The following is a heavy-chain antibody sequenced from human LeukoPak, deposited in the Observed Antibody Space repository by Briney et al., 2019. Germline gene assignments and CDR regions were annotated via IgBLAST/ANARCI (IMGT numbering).Heavy chain of an antibody. CDR1: GFTFSSYG. D-gene: IGHD2-2*01. CDR2: IWYDGSNK. Sequence: GGSLRLSCAASGFTFSSYGMHWVRRAPGKGLEWVAVIWYDGSNKYYADSVKGRFTISRDNSKNTLYLQMNSLRAEDTAVYYCARETKYCSSTSCYSWFDPWGQGTLVTVSS. CDR3: ARETKYCSSTSCYSWFDP. V-gene: IGHV3-33*01. J-gene: IGHJ5*02.